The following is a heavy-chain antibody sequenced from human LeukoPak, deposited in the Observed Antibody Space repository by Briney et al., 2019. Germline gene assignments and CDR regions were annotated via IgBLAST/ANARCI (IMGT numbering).Heavy chain of an antibody. D-gene: IGHD2-15*01. CDR3: ARGSDYCSGGSCYAFDY. J-gene: IGHJ4*02. Sequence: GGSLRLSCAASGFTFSSYAMHWVRQAPGKGLEWVAVISYDGSNKYYADSVKGRFTISRDNSKNTLYPQMNSLRAEDTAVYYCARGSDYCSGGSCYAFDYWGQGTLVTVSS. CDR1: GFTFSSYA. V-gene: IGHV3-30-3*01. CDR2: ISYDGSNK.